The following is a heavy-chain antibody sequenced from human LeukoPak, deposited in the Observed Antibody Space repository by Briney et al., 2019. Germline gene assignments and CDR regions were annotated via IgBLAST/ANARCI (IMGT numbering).Heavy chain of an antibody. J-gene: IGHJ4*02. Sequence: TGGSLRLSCAASGFTFSSYSVNWVRQAPGKGLEWVSSISSSSSYIYYADSVKGRFTISRDNAKNSLYLQMNSLRAEDTAVYYCATGAGGWSPVTSPRDWGQGTLVTVSS. CDR2: ISSSSSYI. CDR3: ATGAGGWSPVTSPRD. V-gene: IGHV3-21*01. D-gene: IGHD6-19*01. CDR1: GFTFSSYS.